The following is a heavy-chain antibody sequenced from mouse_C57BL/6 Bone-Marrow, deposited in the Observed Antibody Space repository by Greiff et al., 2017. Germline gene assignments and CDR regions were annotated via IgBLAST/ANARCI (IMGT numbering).Heavy chain of an antibody. J-gene: IGHJ4*01. Sequence: VQRVESGPGLVQPSQSLSITCTVSGFSLTSYGVHWVRQSPGTGLEWLGVIWSGGSTDYNAAFISRLSISKDNSKSQVFFKMNSLQADDTAIYYCARGRVYYGSSLYYAMDYWGQGTSVTVSS. CDR3: ARGRVYYGSSLYYAMDY. V-gene: IGHV2-2*01. CDR2: IWSGGST. D-gene: IGHD1-1*01. CDR1: GFSLTSYG.